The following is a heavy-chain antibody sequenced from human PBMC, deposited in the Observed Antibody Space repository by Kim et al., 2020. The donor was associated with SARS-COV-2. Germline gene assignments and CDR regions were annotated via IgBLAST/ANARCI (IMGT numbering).Heavy chain of an antibody. Sequence: ASVKVSCKASGYTFTGYYMHWVRQAPGQGLEWMGWINPNSGGTNYAQKFQGRVTMTRDTSISTAYMELSRLRSDDTAVYYCARGGLYYYDSSGYYSDAFDIWGQGTMVTVSS. D-gene: IGHD3-22*01. V-gene: IGHV1-2*02. J-gene: IGHJ3*02. CDR1: GYTFTGYY. CDR2: INPNSGGT. CDR3: ARGGLYYYDSSGYYSDAFDI.